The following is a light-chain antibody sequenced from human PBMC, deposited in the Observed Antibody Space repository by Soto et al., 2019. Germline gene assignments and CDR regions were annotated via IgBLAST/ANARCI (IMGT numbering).Light chain of an antibody. CDR1: QNIRTY. Sequence: DIQMTQSPYSLSASLGDSVTITCRASQNIRTYLNWYQQKPGRAPKLLIHSASALPSGVPSRFSGSGAGTEFTLTMSGRQPEDFASYYCQQGHSTPYTFGQGTKVDIK. CDR3: QQGHSTPYT. CDR2: SAS. V-gene: IGKV1-39*01. J-gene: IGKJ2*01.